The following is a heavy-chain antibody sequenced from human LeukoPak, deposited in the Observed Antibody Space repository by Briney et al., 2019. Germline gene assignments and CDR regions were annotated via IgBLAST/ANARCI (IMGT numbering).Heavy chain of an antibody. CDR2: IIPIFGTA. CDR3: ARDAGATTPYYFDY. J-gene: IGHJ4*02. CDR1: GGTFSSYA. Sequence: ASVKVSCKASGGTFSSYAISWVRQAPGQGLEWMGGIIPIFGTANYAQKFQGRVTITADESTSTAYMELSSLRSEDTAVYYCARDAGATTPYYFDYWGQGTLVTVSS. V-gene: IGHV1-69*13. D-gene: IGHD1-26*01.